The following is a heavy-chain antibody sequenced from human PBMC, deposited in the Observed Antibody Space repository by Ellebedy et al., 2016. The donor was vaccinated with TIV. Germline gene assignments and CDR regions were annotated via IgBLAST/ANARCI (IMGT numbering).Heavy chain of an antibody. D-gene: IGHD1-26*01. CDR3: ASRGNYLGDAFDM. V-gene: IGHV3-48*02. J-gene: IGHJ3*02. Sequence: GGSLRLXXAASGFTFGMYSMNWVRQAPGKGLEWISFIIETGSTTYYADSARGRFTVSRDNAKNSLYLQMNSLRDEDTALYYCASRGNYLGDAFDMWGHGAVVIVSS. CDR1: GFTFGMYS. CDR2: IIETGSTT.